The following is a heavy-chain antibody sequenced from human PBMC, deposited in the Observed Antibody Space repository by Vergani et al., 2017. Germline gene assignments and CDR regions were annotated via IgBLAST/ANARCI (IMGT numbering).Heavy chain of an antibody. CDR3: ASRQGVDFWSGYYTGIWFDP. CDR2: ISSSGSTI. CDR1: GFTFSDYY. Sequence: QVQLVESGGGLVKPGGSLRLSCAASGFTFSDYYMSWIRQAPGKGLEWVSYISSSGSTIYYADSVKGRFTISRDNAKNSLYLQMNSLRAEDTAVYYCASRQGVDFWSGYYTGIWFDPWGQGTLVTVSS. V-gene: IGHV3-11*01. J-gene: IGHJ5*02. D-gene: IGHD3-3*01.